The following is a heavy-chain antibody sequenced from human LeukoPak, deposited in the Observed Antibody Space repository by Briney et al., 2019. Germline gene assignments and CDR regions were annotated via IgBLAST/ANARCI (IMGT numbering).Heavy chain of an antibody. CDR3: ARYWASSGCSNWFDP. D-gene: IGHD6-19*01. CDR2: INPSGGST. Sequence: ASVKVSCKASGYTFTSYYMHWVLQAPGQGLEWMGIINPSGGSTSYAQKFQGRVTMTRDTSTSTVYMELSSLRSEDTAVYYCARYWASSGCSNWFDPWGQGTLVTVSS. V-gene: IGHV1-46*01. J-gene: IGHJ5*02. CDR1: GYTFTSYY.